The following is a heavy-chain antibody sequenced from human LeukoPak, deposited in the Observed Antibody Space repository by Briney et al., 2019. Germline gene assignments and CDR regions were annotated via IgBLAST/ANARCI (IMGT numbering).Heavy chain of an antibody. D-gene: IGHD2-2*01. J-gene: IGHJ4*02. CDR3: ARDTGYEGYFDY. Sequence: SETLSLTCTVSGGSISNDNHYWGWVRQPPGKGLEWIGSIYHSGSTNYNPSLKGRVTISLDKSKNQFSLKLNSMTAADTAVYYCARDTGYEGYFDYWGQGTLVTVSS. CDR1: GGSISNDNHY. V-gene: IGHV4-39*07. CDR2: IYHSGST.